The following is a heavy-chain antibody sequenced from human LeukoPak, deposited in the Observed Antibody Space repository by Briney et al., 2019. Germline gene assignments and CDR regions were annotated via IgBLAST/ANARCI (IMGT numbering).Heavy chain of an antibody. CDR2: ISYDGSNK. CDR1: GFTFSSYA. J-gene: IGHJ4*02. Sequence: GGSLRLSCAASGFTFSSYAMHWVRQAPGKGLEWVAVISYDGSNKYYADSVKGRFTISRDNSKNTLYLQMNSLRAEDTAVYYCAKDFSPWPVRGRVDYWGQGTLVTVSS. CDR3: AKDFSPWPVRGRVDY. V-gene: IGHV3-30*04. D-gene: IGHD3-10*01.